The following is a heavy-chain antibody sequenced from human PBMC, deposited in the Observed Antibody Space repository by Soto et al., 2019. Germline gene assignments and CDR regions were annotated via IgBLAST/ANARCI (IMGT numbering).Heavy chain of an antibody. Sequence: EVRLVESGGGLVKPGGSLRLSCAASGFTFSDAWMNWVRQAPGKGLEWVGHVTTKTDGETTEYAAFVKGRFSISRDDSKNTFFPQIPARDPANTPFYYSPPPAPSGGQGTLFPVP. CDR1: GFTFSDAW. CDR3: PPPAPS. CDR2: VTTKTDGETT. V-gene: IGHV3-15*07. J-gene: IGHJ4*02.